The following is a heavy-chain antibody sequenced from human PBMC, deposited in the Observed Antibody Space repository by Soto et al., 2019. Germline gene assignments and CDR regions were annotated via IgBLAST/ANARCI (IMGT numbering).Heavy chain of an antibody. CDR3: ASASGSSYWFDP. CDR1: GYTFTSYG. CDR2: ISAYKGNT. D-gene: IGHD1-26*01. Sequence: QVQLVQSGAEVKKPGASVKVSCKASGYTFTSYGISWVRQAPGQGLEWMGWISAYKGNTNYAQKLQGRFTTSTATVTSTGYMELRSVRSEDSSVYYCASASGSSYWFDPWGQGTLVTVSS. J-gene: IGHJ5*02. V-gene: IGHV1-18*01.